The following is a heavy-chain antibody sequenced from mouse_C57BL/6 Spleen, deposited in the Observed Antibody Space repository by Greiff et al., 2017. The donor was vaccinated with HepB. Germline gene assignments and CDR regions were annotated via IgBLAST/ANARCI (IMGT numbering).Heavy chain of an antibody. CDR3: TTDYDYDGAWFAY. CDR2: IDPENGDT. Sequence: EVKLVESGAELVRPGASVKLSCTASGFNIKDDYMHWVKQRPEQGLEWIGWIDPENGDTEYASKFQGKATITAATSSNTAYLQLSSLTSEDTAVYYCTTDYDYDGAWFAYWGQGTLVTVSA. CDR1: GFNIKDDY. V-gene: IGHV14-4*01. D-gene: IGHD2-4*01. J-gene: IGHJ3*01.